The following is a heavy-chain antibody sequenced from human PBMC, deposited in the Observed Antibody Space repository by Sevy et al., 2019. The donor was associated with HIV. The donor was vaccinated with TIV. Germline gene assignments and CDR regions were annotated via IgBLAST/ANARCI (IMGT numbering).Heavy chain of an antibody. CDR2: IFSSGST. Sequence: GGSLRLSCAISGFAVNDKYIIWVCQAPGKGLEWVSVIFSSGSTYYADSAKGRFTISRDNSKNTVYLQMNSVRAEDTAVYYCVSLFLSYRSGWSYFDYWGQGTLVTVSS. D-gene: IGHD6-19*01. V-gene: IGHV3-66*02. CDR1: GFAVNDKY. CDR3: VSLFLSYRSGWSYFDY. J-gene: IGHJ4*02.